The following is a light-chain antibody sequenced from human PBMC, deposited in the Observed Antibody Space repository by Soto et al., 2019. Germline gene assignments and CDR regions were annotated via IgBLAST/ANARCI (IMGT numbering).Light chain of an antibody. CDR3: QHYNSWPLT. J-gene: IGKJ4*01. CDR1: QTISSW. Sequence: DIQMTQSPSTLSGSVGDRVTITCRASQTISSWLAWYQQKPGKAPKLLIYKASTLKSGVPSRFSGSGSGTEFTLTISSLQPDDFATYYCQHYNSWPLTFVGGTKVDIK. V-gene: IGKV1-5*03. CDR2: KAS.